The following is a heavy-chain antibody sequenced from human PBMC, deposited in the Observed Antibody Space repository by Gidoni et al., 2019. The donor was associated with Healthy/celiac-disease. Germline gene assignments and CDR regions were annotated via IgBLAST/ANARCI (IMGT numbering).Heavy chain of an antibody. CDR1: GFTFSDYY. V-gene: IGHV3-11*06. D-gene: IGHD3-22*01. CDR2: ISSRSTYT. CDR3: AKVAYDSSGYYYYFDY. J-gene: IGHJ4*02. Sequence: QVQLVESGGDLVKPGGSRRLSCAASGFTFSDYYMSWIRQAPGKGLEWVSYISSRSTYTNYADSVKGRFTISRDNAKNSLYLQMNSLRADDTAVYYCAKVAYDSSGYYYYFDYWGQGTLVTVSS.